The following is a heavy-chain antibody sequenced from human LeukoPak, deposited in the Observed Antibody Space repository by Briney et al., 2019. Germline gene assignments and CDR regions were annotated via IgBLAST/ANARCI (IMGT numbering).Heavy chain of an antibody. D-gene: IGHD3-3*01. CDR1: GGSFSGYY. CDR2: IIHSGHT. J-gene: IGHJ6*03. Sequence: SEALSLTCAVYGGSFSGYYWSWIRQPPGRGLEWMGEIIHSGHTNYNPSLKSRVTISVDTSKNQFSLKLSSVPPADTAVYYCARGRGAFGVVIGTTYYMDVWGKGTTVTVSS. V-gene: IGHV4-34*01. CDR3: ARGRGAFGVVIGTTYYMDV.